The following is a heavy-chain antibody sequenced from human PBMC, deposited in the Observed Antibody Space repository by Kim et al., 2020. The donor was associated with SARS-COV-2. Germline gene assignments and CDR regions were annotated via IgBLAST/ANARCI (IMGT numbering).Heavy chain of an antibody. CDR2: ST. Sequence: STYYADSVKGRFTISRHNSTNTLYLQMNSLRAEDTAVYYCARDLYYYGMDVWGQGTTVTVSS. J-gene: IGHJ6*02. V-gene: IGHV3-53*04. CDR3: ARDLYYYGMDV.